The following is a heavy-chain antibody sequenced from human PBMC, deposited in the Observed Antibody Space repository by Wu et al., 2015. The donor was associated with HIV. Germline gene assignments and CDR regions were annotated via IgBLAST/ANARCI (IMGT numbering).Heavy chain of an antibody. CDR2: IIPIFGTA. D-gene: IGHD1-26*01. CDR1: GGTFSSYA. V-gene: IGHV1-69*12. J-gene: IGHJ6*03. CDR3: ARAEGSYRTYYYYYMDV. Sequence: QVQLVQSGAEVKKPGSSVKVSCKASGGTFSSYAISWVRQAPGQGLEWMGGIIPIFGTANYAQKFQGRVTITADESTSTAYMELSSLRSEDTAVYYCARAEGSYRTYYYYYMDVWGERDHGHRLL.